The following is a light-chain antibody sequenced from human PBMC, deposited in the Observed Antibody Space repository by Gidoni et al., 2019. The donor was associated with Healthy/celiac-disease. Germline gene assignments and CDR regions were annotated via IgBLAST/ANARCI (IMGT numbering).Light chain of an antibody. CDR3: QVWDSSSDLGV. Sequence: SYVLTQPPSVSAAPGQTARITCGGNNIGTKSVHWYQQKPGKAPVLVVYDDSDRPSGIPERFSGSNSGNTATLTIRRVEAGDEADYYCQVWDSSSDLGVFGGGTKLTVL. CDR1: NIGTKS. V-gene: IGLV3-21*02. CDR2: DDS. J-gene: IGLJ2*01.